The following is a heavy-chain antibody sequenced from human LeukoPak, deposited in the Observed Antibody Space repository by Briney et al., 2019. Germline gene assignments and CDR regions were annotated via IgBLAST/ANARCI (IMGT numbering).Heavy chain of an antibody. CDR2: IKQDGSEK. CDR1: GFSISDYW. J-gene: IGHJ5*02. Sequence: GGSLRLSCAASGFSISDYWMTWVRQAPGKGLEWVANIKQDGSEKTYVDSVKGRFTISRDNAKNSIFLQMNSLRVEDMAIYYCVRGGGTDWYDPWGQGTLVSVSS. CDR3: VRGGGTDWYDP. V-gene: IGHV3-7*01. D-gene: IGHD3-16*01.